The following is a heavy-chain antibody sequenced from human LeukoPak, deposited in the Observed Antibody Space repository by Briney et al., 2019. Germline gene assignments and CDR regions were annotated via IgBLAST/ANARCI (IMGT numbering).Heavy chain of an antibody. D-gene: IGHD3-10*01. CDR1: GFSFGDYA. J-gene: IGHJ4*02. CDR2: IRSRLYGGTT. CDR3: SSWVNGSGSSLGFDN. Sequence: QPGRSLRLSCTASGFSFGDYAMSWVRQAPGQGLEGVGFIRSRLYGGTTEYAAPVKGRFIISRDDYKSIAYLQMNSLKTEDTALYYCSSWVNGSGSSLGFDNWGQGTLVTVSS. V-gene: IGHV3-49*04.